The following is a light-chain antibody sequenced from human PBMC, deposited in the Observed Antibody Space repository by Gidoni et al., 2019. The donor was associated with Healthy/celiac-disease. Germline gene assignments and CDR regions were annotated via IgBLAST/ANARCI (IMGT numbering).Light chain of an antibody. CDR2: AAS. V-gene: IGKV1-9*01. Sequence: DILLTQSPSFLSASVGDRVTITCRASQGISSYLAWYQQKPGKAPKLLIYAASTLQSGVPSRFSGSGSGTEFTLTISSLQPEDFATYYCQQLNSYPPLTFXGXTKVEIK. CDR3: QQLNSYPPLT. J-gene: IGKJ4*01. CDR1: QGISSY.